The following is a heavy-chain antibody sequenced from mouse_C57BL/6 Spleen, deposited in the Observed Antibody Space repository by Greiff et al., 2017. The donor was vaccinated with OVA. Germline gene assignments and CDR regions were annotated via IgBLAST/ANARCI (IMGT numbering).Heavy chain of an antibody. CDR2: IDPSDSYT. J-gene: IGHJ3*01. Sequence: VQLQQPGAELVMPGASVKLSCKASGYTFTSYWMHWVKQRPGQGLEWIGEIDPSDSYTNYNQKFKGKSTLTVDKSSSTAYMQLSSLTSEDSAVYYCARSNYSNYEGAWFAYWGQGTLVTVSA. D-gene: IGHD2-5*01. CDR3: ARSNYSNYEGAWFAY. CDR1: GYTFTSYW. V-gene: IGHV1-69*01.